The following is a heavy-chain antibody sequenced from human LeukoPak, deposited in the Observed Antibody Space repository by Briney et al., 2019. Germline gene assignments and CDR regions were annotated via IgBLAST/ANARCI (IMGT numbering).Heavy chain of an antibody. Sequence: GGSLRLSCAASGFTFSSYSMNWVRQAPGKGLEGVSYISSSSIYIYYADPVKRRFTISSDNANNSLYLQMNSLRADDTAVYYCARDVGGRYCSSTSCYSPLWGQGTLVTVSS. D-gene: IGHD2-2*01. J-gene: IGHJ4*02. CDR3: ARDVGGRYCSSTSCYSPL. CDR2: ISSSSIYI. V-gene: IGHV3-21*05. CDR1: GFTFSSYS.